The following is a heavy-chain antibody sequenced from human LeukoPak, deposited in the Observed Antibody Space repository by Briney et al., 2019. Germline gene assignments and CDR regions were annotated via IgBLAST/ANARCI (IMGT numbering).Heavy chain of an antibody. CDR3: ARDRPTTVENWFDP. CDR1: GFTFSDYY. CDR2: ISSSGSTI. J-gene: IGHJ5*02. D-gene: IGHD4-23*01. Sequence: GGSLRLSCAPSGFTFSDYYISWIRQAPGKGLAWVSYISSSGSTIYYADSVKGRFTISRDNAKNSLYLQMNSLRAEDTTVYYCARDRPTTVENWFDPWGQGTLVTVSS. V-gene: IGHV3-11*01.